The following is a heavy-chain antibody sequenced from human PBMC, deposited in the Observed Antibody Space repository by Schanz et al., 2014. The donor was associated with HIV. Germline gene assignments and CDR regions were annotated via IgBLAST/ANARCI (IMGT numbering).Heavy chain of an antibody. CDR3: ARDRLHPGNGMDV. D-gene: IGHD4-4*01. CDR1: GFTFNNYA. CDR2: ISYDGTKK. J-gene: IGHJ6*02. Sequence: VQLLDSGGGLVQPGGSLRLSCVASGFTFNNYAMTWVRQAPGKGLEWVAVISYDGTKKHYADSVKGRFTISRDNSKNSLSLLIKSLRAEDAAVYYCARDRLHPGNGMDVWGQGTTVTVSS. V-gene: IGHV3-30*03.